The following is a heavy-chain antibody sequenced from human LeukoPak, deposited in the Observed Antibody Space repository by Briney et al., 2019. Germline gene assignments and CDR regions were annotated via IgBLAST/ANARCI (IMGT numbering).Heavy chain of an antibody. CDR2: IRYDGNNA. CDR3: AKDLKFNYVWEAGF. D-gene: IGHD3-16*01. J-gene: IGHJ4*02. CDR1: GFTFSSYG. V-gene: IGHV3-30*02. Sequence: PGGSLRLSCAASGFTFSSYGMHWVRQAPGKGLEWVAFIRYDGNNAFYVDSVKGRFTISRDNSKNTLYLQMNSLRVEDTAVYYCAKDLKFNYVWEAGFWGQGTLVTVSS.